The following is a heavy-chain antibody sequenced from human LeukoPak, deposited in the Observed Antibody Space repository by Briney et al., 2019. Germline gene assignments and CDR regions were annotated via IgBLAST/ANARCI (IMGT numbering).Heavy chain of an antibody. CDR3: ATDLRYCSGGSCYRDY. J-gene: IGHJ4*02. CDR1: GYTLTELS. D-gene: IGHD2-15*01. Sequence: ASVKVSRKVSGYTLTELSMHWVRQAPGKGLEWMGGFDPEDGETIYAQKFQGRVTVTEDTSTDTAYMELSSLRSEDTAVYYCATDLRYCSGGSCYRDYWGQGTLVTVSS. CDR2: FDPEDGET. V-gene: IGHV1-24*01.